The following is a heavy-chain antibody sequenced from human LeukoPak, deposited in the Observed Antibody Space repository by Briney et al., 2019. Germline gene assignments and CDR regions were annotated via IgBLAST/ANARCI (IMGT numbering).Heavy chain of an antibody. CDR3: AREGLGIAAARWFDP. J-gene: IGHJ5*02. CDR1: GGSISSYY. Sequence: SETLSLTCTVSGGSISSYYWSWIRQPPGKGLEWIGYIYYSGSTNYNPSLKSRVTISVDTSKNQFSLKPSSVTAADTAVYYCAREGLGIAAARWFDPWGQGTLVTVSS. CDR2: IYYSGST. V-gene: IGHV4-59*01. D-gene: IGHD6-13*01.